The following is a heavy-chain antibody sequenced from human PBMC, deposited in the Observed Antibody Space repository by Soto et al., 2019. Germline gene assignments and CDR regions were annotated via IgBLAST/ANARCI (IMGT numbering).Heavy chain of an antibody. CDR3: AEDNGGSCRSFHFDY. CDR2: ISWNSGRI. CDR1: GFTFDDYA. V-gene: IGHV3-9*01. Sequence: GGSLRLSCAASGFTFDDYAMHWVRQAPGKGLEWVSGISWNSGRIGYADSVKGRFTISRDNAKNSLYLQMNSLRREDTAIYYCAEDNGGSCRSFHFDYWGQGALVIVSS. J-gene: IGHJ4*02. D-gene: IGHD2-15*01.